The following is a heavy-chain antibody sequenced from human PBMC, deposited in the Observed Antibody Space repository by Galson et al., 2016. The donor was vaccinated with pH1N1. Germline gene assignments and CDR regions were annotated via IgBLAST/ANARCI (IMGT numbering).Heavy chain of an antibody. CDR2: IDPSDGNT. CDR3: AQCSSSSGDVA. V-gene: IGHV1-46*01. CDR1: AYTFTRYY. J-gene: IGHJ1*01. D-gene: IGHD6-6*01. Sequence: SVKVSCKASAYTFTRYYIHWVREAPGQGLQWMGIIDPSDGNTVYAQKFEGRVTMTRDMSTSTVYMALSSLRGDDTARYYCAQCSSSSGDVAWGQGTLVTVSS.